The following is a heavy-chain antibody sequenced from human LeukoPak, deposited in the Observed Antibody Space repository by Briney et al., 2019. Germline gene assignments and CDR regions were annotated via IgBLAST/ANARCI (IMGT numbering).Heavy chain of an antibody. D-gene: IGHD6-13*01. Sequence: GGSLRLSCAASGFTFSSYGMHWVRQAPGKGLEWVAVISYDGSNKYYADSVKGRLTISRDNSKNTLYLQMNSLRAEDTAVYYCAKIGSSWYFDYYYYGMDVWGQGTTVTVSS. V-gene: IGHV3-30*18. J-gene: IGHJ6*02. CDR1: GFTFSSYG. CDR2: ISYDGSNK. CDR3: AKIGSSWYFDYYYYGMDV.